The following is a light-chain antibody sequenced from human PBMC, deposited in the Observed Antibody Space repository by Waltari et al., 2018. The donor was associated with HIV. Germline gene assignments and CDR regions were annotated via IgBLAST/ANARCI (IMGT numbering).Light chain of an antibody. CDR2: EVT. CDR1: NSDIGTYDY. Sequence: QSALTQPPSASGSPGQSVTLSCPGTNSDIGTYDYVSWYQQHPGKAPKLVISEVTKRPSGVSDRFSGSKSGNTAFLTVSGLKAEDEADYYCSSFANRDGFYVLFGGGTRLTVL. V-gene: IGLV2-8*01. CDR3: SSFANRDGFYVL. J-gene: IGLJ2*01.